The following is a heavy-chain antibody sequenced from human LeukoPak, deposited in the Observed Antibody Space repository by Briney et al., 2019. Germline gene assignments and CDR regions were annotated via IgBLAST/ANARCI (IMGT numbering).Heavy chain of an antibody. CDR2: IIVGSGAT. CDR1: GFTFSTSA. Sequence: EASVKVSCKTSGFTFSTSAVQWVRQARGQRLEWIGWIIVGSGATNYAQSLQGRFTITRDMSTNTAYMELSSLGSEDSAVYYCAAELYGVYTDCCTFHLWGQGTVVTVSS. CDR3: AAELYGVYTDCCTFHL. V-gene: IGHV1-58*01. J-gene: IGHJ3*01. D-gene: IGHD4-17*01.